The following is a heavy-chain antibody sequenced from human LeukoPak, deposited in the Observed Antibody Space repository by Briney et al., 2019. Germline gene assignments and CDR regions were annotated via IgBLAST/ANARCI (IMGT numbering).Heavy chain of an antibody. CDR3: AQLRTLDY. D-gene: IGHD2-2*01. Sequence: GGSLRLSCAASGFTFSSYWMTWVRQAPGKGLEWVANIKQDGSDKYYVDSVKGRFTISRDNAKNPLYLQMNSLRAEDTAVYYCAQLRTLDYWGQGTLVTVSS. V-gene: IGHV3-7*01. CDR1: GFTFSSYW. J-gene: IGHJ4*02. CDR2: IKQDGSDK.